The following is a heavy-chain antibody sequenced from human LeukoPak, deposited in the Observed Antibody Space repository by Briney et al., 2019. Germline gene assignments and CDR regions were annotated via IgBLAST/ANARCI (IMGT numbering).Heavy chain of an antibody. V-gene: IGHV4-39*07. CDR2: IYYSGRT. CDR1: GGSISSSSYY. J-gene: IGHJ5*02. CDR3: ARDQSLWFGDSNWFDP. D-gene: IGHD3-10*01. Sequence: SETLSLTCTVSGGSISSSSYYWGWIRQPPGKGLEWIVSIYYSGRTYYNPSLKSRVTISVDTSKNQFSLKLSSVTAADTAVYYCARDQSLWFGDSNWFDPWGQGTLVTVSS.